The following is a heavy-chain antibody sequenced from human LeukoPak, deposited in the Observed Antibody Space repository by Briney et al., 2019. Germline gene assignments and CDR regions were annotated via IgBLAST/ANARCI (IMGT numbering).Heavy chain of an antibody. Sequence: PSETLSLTCTVSGGSISSYYWSWIRQPPGKGLEWIGYIYYSGSTNYNPSLKSRVTISVGTSKNQFSLKLSSVTAADTAVYYGARFWSGYPNWFDPWGQGTRVTVSS. CDR3: ARFWSGYPNWFDP. J-gene: IGHJ5*02. CDR2: IYYSGST. CDR1: GGSISSYY. D-gene: IGHD3-3*01. V-gene: IGHV4-59*01.